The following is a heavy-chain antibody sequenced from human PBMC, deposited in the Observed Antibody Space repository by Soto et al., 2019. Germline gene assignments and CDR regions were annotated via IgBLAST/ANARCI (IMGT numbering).Heavy chain of an antibody. V-gene: IGHV1-8*01. CDR3: ARGSVEGIAARPPFDY. CDR2: MNPNSGNT. J-gene: IGHJ4*02. D-gene: IGHD6-6*01. CDR1: GYTFTSYD. Sequence: QVQLVQSGAEVKKPGASVKVSCKASGYTFTSYDINWVRQATGQGLEWMGWMNPNSGNTGYAQKFQGRVTMTRNTSISTAYMELSSLRSEDTAVYYCARGSVEGIAARPPFDYWGQGTLVTVSS.